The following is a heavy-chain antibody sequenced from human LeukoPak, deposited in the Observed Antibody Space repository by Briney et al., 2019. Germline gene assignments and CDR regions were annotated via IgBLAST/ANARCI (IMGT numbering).Heavy chain of an antibody. J-gene: IGHJ6*02. CDR1: GGSISSYY. V-gene: IGHV4-59*08. Sequence: SETLSLTCTVSGGSISSYYWSWIRQPPGKGLEWIGYIYYSGSTNYNPSLKSRVTIPVDTSKNQFSLKLSSVTAADTAVYYCARGYGGNSGSYYYYGMDVWGQGTTVTVSS. CDR2: IYYSGST. CDR3: ARGYGGNSGSYYYYGMDV. D-gene: IGHD4-23*01.